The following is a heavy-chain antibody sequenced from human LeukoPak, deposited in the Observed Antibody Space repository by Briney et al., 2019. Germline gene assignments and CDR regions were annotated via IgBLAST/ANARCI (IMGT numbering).Heavy chain of an antibody. D-gene: IGHD1-1*01. CDR2: IYTSGTT. CDR1: GGSISSYY. J-gene: IGHJ5*02. V-gene: IGHV4-4*07. CDR3: ARAPTGTGGWNWFDP. Sequence: PSETLPLTCTVSGGSISSYYWSWIRQPAGKGLELIGRIYTSGTTNYNPSLKSRVTMSVDTSKNQFSLKLSSVTAADTAVYYCARAPTGTGGWNWFDPWGQGTLVTVSS.